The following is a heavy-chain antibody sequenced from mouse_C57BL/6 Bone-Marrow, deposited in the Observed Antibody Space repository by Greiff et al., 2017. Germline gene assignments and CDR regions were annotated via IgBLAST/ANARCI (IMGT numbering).Heavy chain of an antibody. CDR3: EGRDYGY. V-gene: IGHV5-17*01. Sequence: EVKVVESGGGLVKPGGSLKLSCAASGFTFSDYGMHWVRQAPEKGLEWVAYISSGSSTIYYADTVKGRFTISRDNTKTTLFLQRDSLRSDDAAMYYCEGRDYGYWGQGTTRTVSS. CDR1: GFTFSDYG. J-gene: IGHJ2*01. CDR2: ISSGSSTI. D-gene: IGHD1-1*01.